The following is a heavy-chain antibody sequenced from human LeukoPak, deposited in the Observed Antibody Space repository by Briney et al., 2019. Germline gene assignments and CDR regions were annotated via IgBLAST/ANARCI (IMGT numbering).Heavy chain of an antibody. V-gene: IGHV3-30*04. CDR1: GFTFSSYA. CDR3: ARNKDIVLMVYALAFDY. CDR2: ISYDGSNK. J-gene: IGHJ4*02. Sequence: GGSLRLSCAASGFTFSSYAMSWVRQAPGKGLEWVAVISYDGSNKYYADSVKGRFTISRDNSKNTLYLQMNSLRAEDTAVYYCARNKDIVLMVYALAFDYWGQGTLVTVSS. D-gene: IGHD2-8*01.